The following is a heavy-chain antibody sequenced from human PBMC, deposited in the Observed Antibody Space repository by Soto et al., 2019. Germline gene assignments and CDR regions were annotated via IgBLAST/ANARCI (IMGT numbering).Heavy chain of an antibody. CDR3: GRHKEDWGSGYYYYYMDV. CDR2: IYHSGST. D-gene: IGHD7-27*01. J-gene: IGHJ6*03. CDR1: GGSISSYY. Sequence: SETLSLTCSVSGGSISSYYWSWIRQPPGKGLEWIGYIYHSGSTNNNPSLKSRVTISVDTSKNQLSLRLSSVTAADTAVYFCGRHKEDWGSGYYYYYMDVGGKGTTVTVPS. V-gene: IGHV4-59*08.